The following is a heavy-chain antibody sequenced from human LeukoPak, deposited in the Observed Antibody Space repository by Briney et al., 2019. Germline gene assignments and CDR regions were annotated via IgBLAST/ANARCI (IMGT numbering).Heavy chain of an antibody. Sequence: PGGSLRLSCAASGFTFSTYEMNWVRQAPGKGLEWVSYICSSGSTIYYADSVKGRFTISRDNAKNSLYLQMNSLRAEDTAVYYCAREGRSGYDLTGYYGMDVWGKGTTVTVSS. D-gene: IGHD5-12*01. CDR1: GFTFSTYE. V-gene: IGHV3-48*03. CDR3: AREGRSGYDLTGYYGMDV. J-gene: IGHJ6*04. CDR2: ICSSGSTI.